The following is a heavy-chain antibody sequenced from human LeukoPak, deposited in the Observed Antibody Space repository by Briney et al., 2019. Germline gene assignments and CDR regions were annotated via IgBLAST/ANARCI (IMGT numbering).Heavy chain of an antibody. CDR1: GYTFTCYY. CDR2: INPNSGGT. J-gene: IGHJ3*02. Sequence: GASVKVSCKASGYTFTCYYMHWVRQAPGQGLEWMGWINPNSGGTNYAQKFQGRVTMTRDTSISTAYMELSRLRSDDTAVYYCASSGGKDLGYCSSTSCFGFDAFDIWGQGTMVTVSS. CDR3: ASSGGKDLGYCSSTSCFGFDAFDI. D-gene: IGHD2-2*01. V-gene: IGHV1-2*02.